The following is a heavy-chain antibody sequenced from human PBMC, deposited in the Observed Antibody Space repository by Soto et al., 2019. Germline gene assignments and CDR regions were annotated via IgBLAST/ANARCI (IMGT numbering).Heavy chain of an antibody. J-gene: IGHJ4*02. D-gene: IGHD3-10*01. CDR2: INSVSNYI. V-gene: IGHV3-21*01. CDR1: GFTFNTYN. CDR3: VREASLVPGVIITSGFDF. Sequence: PGGSLRLSCVGSGFTFNTYNMNWVRQAPGKGLEWVSSINSVSNYIYYADSVKGRITVSRDNAKNTLFLQMNSLRGEEMAVYYCVREASLVPGVIITSGFDFWGQGTLVTVSS.